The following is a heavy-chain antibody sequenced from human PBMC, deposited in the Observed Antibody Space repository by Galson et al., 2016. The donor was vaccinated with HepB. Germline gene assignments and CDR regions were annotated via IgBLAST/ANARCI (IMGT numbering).Heavy chain of an antibody. D-gene: IGHD6-19*01. CDR1: GFTFSKYG. Sequence: SLRLSCAASGFTFSKYGMHWVRQAPGKGLEWVAVIWNDGTNKNYADSVKGRFTISRDNSKNTLYLQMNSLRAEDTAVYYCAKGEGLQWLVPIDYWGQGTLVTVSS. CDR3: AKGEGLQWLVPIDY. CDR2: IWNDGTNK. V-gene: IGHV3-33*06. J-gene: IGHJ4*02.